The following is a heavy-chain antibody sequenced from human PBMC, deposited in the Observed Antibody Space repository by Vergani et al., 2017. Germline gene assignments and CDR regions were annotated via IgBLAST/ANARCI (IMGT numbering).Heavy chain of an antibody. V-gene: IGHV3-53*04. CDR2: IYSGGST. CDR1: GFTVSSNY. CDR3: ARLYTNAFDI. D-gene: IGHD3-16*02. Sequence: EVQLVESGGGLVKPGGSLRLSCAASGFTVSSNYMSWVRQAPGKGLEWVSVIYSGGSTYYADSVKCRFTISRHKSKNTLYLQMNSLRAEDTAVYYCARLYTNAFDIWGQGTMVTVSS. J-gene: IGHJ3*02.